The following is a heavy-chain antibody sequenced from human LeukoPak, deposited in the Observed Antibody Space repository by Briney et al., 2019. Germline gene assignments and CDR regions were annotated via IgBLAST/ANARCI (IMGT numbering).Heavy chain of an antibody. D-gene: IGHD3-22*01. J-gene: IGHJ3*02. CDR3: AKGPEGYYDSRNACDI. CDR2: INHSGSN. CDR1: GGSFRGYY. V-gene: IGHV4-34*01. Sequence: SETLSLTCAVYGGSFRGYYWRWLRQPPGKGLEWIGEINHSGSNNYNPSLTSRVNISVHTSKNQFSLKLSSVTAADTAVYYCAKGPEGYYDSRNACDIWGQGTMVTVSS.